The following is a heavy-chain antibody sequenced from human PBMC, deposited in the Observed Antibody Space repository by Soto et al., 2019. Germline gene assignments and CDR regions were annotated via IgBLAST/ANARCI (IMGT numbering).Heavy chain of an antibody. Sequence: PSETLSLTCTVSGGSISSGGYYWSWIRQHPGKGLEWIGYIYYSGSTYYNPSLKSRVTISVDTSKNQFSLKLSSVTAADTAVYYCARSVSTIFGTYYYYYGMDVWGQGTTVTVS. J-gene: IGHJ6*02. V-gene: IGHV4-31*03. D-gene: IGHD3-3*01. CDR3: ARSVSTIFGTYYYYYGMDV. CDR2: IYYSGST. CDR1: GGSISSGGYY.